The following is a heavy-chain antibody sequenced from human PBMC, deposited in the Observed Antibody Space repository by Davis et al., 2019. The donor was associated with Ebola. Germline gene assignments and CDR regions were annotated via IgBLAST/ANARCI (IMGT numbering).Heavy chain of an antibody. V-gene: IGHV3-9*01. Sequence: ALRLSCAASGFTFDDYAMHWVRQAPGKGLEWVSGISWNSGSIGYADSVKGRFTISRDNAKNSLYLQMNSLRAEDTALYYCAKDIFSGYSSSGYYFDYWGQGTLVTVSS. CDR3: AKDIFSGYSSSGYYFDY. CDR2: ISWNSGSI. CDR1: GFTFDDYA. J-gene: IGHJ4*02. D-gene: IGHD6-13*01.